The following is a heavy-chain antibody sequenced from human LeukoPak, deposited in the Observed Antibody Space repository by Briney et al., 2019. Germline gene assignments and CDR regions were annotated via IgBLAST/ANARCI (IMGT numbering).Heavy chain of an antibody. CDR3: ARSEELSLYYFDY. V-gene: IGHV5-51*01. D-gene: IGHD3-16*02. CDR1: GYSFTSYW. Sequence: GESLKISCKGSGYSFTSYWIGWVRQMPGKGLEWMGIIYPGDSDTRYSPSFQGQVTISADKSISTAYLQWSSLKASDTDMYYCARSEELSLYYFDYWGQGTLVTVSS. CDR2: IYPGDSDT. J-gene: IGHJ4*02.